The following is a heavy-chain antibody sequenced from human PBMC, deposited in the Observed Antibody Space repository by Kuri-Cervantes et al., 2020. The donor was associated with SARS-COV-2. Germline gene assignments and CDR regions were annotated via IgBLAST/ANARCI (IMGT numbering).Heavy chain of an antibody. V-gene: IGHV3-7*03. CDR2: IKQDGSEK. D-gene: IGHD3-10*01. Sequence: GESLKISCAASGFACESYGMHWVRQAPGKGLEWVANIKQDGSEKYYVDSVKGRFTISRDNAKNSLYLQMNSLRAEDTAVYYCARDRWTVAGGLDYWGQGTLVTVSS. CDR3: ARDRWTVAGGLDY. J-gene: IGHJ4*02. CDR1: GFACESYG.